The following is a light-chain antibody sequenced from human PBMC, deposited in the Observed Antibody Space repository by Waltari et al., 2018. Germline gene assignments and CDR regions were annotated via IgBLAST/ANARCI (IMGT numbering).Light chain of an antibody. J-gene: IGLJ2*01. CDR1: NLGSKS. Sequence: SSVLTQPPSVSVAPGQTARITCGGDNLGSKSVHWYQKMPGQAPVVGVSEDSDRPSGIPERVSVSNSANTATLTISRVEVGDEADYFCQVWDTNSDEAIFGGGTKLTVL. V-gene: IGLV3-21*02. CDR3: QVWDTNSDEAI. CDR2: EDS.